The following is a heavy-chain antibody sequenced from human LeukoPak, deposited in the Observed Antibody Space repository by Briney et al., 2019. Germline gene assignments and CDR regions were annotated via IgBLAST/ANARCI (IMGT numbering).Heavy chain of an antibody. CDR2: VNPNSGNT. J-gene: IGHJ4*02. CDR1: GYPFANYD. D-gene: IGHD3-10*01. V-gene: IGHV1-8*01. Sequence: ASVKVSCKASGYPFANYDINWVRQATGQGLEWMGWVNPNSGNTGYAPRFQGRITLTTNTSVNTAYLELSSLRSEDTAVYYCANAVISDSGFYFDNWGQGTLVTVSS. CDR3: ANAVISDSGFYFDN.